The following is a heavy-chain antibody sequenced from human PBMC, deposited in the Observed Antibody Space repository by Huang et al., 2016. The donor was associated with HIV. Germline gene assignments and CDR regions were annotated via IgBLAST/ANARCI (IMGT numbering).Heavy chain of an antibody. V-gene: IGHV1-69*13. Sequence: QVQLVQSGAEVKKPGSSVKVSCKASGGTFSSYAISWVRQAPGQGLEWMGGIRPIFGTANYAQKFQGRVTITADESTSTAYMELSSLRSEDTAVYYCARARGYYDSSVSYYFDYWGQGTLVTVSS. CDR3: ARARGYYDSSVSYYFDY. CDR1: GGTFSSYA. D-gene: IGHD3-22*01. J-gene: IGHJ4*02. CDR2: IRPIFGTA.